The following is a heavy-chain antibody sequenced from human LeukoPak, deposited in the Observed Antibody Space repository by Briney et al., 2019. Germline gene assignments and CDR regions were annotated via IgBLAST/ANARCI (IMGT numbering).Heavy chain of an antibody. D-gene: IGHD2-21*01. V-gene: IGHV4-39*07. CDR2: IYYSGST. CDR1: GGSISSSSYY. CDR3: ARGDPTDY. Sequence: SETLSLTCTVSGGSISSSSYYWGWIRQPPGKGLEWIGSIYYSGSTNYNPSLKSRVTISVDTSKNQFSLKLSSVTAADTAVYYCARGDPTDYWGQGTLVTVSS. J-gene: IGHJ4*02.